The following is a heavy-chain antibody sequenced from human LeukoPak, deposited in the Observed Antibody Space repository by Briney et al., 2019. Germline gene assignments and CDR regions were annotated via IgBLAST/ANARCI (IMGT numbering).Heavy chain of an antibody. D-gene: IGHD6-13*01. Sequence: GGSLRLSCAASGFTFSSYWMSWVRQAPGKGLEWVANIKQDGSEKYYVDSVKGRFTISRDNAKNSLYLQMNSLRAEDTAVYYCARDPSYSSSSRWFYPWGQGTLVTVSS. V-gene: IGHV3-7*01. CDR2: IKQDGSEK. J-gene: IGHJ5*02. CDR1: GFTFSSYW. CDR3: ARDPSYSSSSRWFYP.